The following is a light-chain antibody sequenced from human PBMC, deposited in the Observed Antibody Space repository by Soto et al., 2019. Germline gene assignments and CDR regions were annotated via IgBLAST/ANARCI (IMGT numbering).Light chain of an antibody. CDR1: SSDVGGYNY. J-gene: IGLJ1*01. CDR2: EVN. CDR3: SSYARSNIL. V-gene: IGLV2-8*01. Sequence: QSGLTQPSSASGSPGQSGTISCTGTSSDVGGYNYVSWYQQHPGKAPKLMIYEVNKRPSGVPDRFSASKSGNTASLTVSGLQAEDEAAYYSSSYARSNILFRTGTNVTV.